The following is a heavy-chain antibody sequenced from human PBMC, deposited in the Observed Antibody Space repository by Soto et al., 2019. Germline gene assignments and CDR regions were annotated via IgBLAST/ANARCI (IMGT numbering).Heavy chain of an antibody. Sequence: ASVKVSCKASGYTFTSYDINWVRQATGQGLEWMGWMNPNSGNTGYAQKFQGRVTMTRNTSISTAYMELSSLRSEDTAVYYCARVGYCSGGSCYRIDDLEGFDYWGQGTLVTVSS. CDR1: GYTFTSYD. CDR2: MNPNSGNT. CDR3: ARVGYCSGGSCYRIDDLEGFDY. V-gene: IGHV1-8*01. J-gene: IGHJ4*02. D-gene: IGHD2-15*01.